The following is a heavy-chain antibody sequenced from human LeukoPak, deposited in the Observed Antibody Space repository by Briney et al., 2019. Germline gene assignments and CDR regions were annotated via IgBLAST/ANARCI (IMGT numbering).Heavy chain of an antibody. CDR2: IYHSGST. D-gene: IGHD5-24*01. Sequence: PSETLSLTCAVSGGSISSGGYSWSWIRQPPGTGLEWIGYIYHSGSTYYNPSLKSRVTISVDRSKNQFSLKLSSVTAADTAVYYCARGFRGDGYKYIDYWGQGTLVTVSS. CDR1: GGSISSGGYS. CDR3: ARGFRGDGYKYIDY. V-gene: IGHV4-30-2*01. J-gene: IGHJ4*02.